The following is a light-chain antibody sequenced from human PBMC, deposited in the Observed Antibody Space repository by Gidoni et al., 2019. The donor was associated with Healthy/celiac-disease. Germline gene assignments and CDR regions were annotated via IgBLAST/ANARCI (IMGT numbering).Light chain of an antibody. CDR2: GAS. Sequence: EIVITHSPATLSVSPGARATLSCRASQSVSSNLAWYQQKPGQAPRLLIYGASTRATGSPARFRGSGSGKEFTLTISSLQSEDFAVYYCQQYNNWPGVTFGPGTKVDIK. J-gene: IGKJ3*01. V-gene: IGKV3-15*01. CDR3: QQYNNWPGVT. CDR1: QSVSSN.